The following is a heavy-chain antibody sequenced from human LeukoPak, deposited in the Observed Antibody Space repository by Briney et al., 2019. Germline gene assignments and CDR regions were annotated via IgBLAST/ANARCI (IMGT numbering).Heavy chain of an antibody. CDR2: INDSGNT. V-gene: IGHV4-34*01. CDR3: ARNSAYSTSSGVNS. J-gene: IGHJ4*02. CDR1: GGSFGGYY. D-gene: IGHD6-6*01. Sequence: SDTLSLTCAVYGGSFGGYYWSWIRQSPGKGLEWIGEINDSGNTNYNPSLKSRVTMSIDTSRKHFSLRLSSVTAADTAMYYCARNSAYSTSSGVNSWGQGTLVTVSS.